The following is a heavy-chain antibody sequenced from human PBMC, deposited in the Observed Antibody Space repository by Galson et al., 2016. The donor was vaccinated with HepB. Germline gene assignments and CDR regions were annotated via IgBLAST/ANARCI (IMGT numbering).Heavy chain of an antibody. CDR1: GFDFSTYA. CDR3: AKAPIRLHYFYGVDV. V-gene: IGHV3-30*18. CDR2: ISYDVTNK. D-gene: IGHD6-25*01. J-gene: IGHJ6*02. Sequence: SLRLSCAASGFDFSTYAMHWVRQAPGKGLEWVALISYDVTNKYYADSVKGRFTISRDNSKNTLHLQMNSLRPEDTAVYYCAKAPIRLHYFYGVDVWGQGTTVTVSS.